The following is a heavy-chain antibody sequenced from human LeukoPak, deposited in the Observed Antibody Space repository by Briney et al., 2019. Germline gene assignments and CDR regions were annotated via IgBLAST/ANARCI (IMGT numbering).Heavy chain of an antibody. J-gene: IGHJ3*02. CDR3: ARVNTGSYRTAFDI. Sequence: GGSLRLSCAASGFTFSSYWMSWVRQAPGKGLEWVANIKQDGSEKYYVDSVKGRFTISRDNAKNSLYLQMNSLRAEDTAVYYCARVNTGSYRTAFDIWGQGTIVTVSS. D-gene: IGHD1-26*01. CDR1: GFTFSSYW. V-gene: IGHV3-7*05. CDR2: IKQDGSEK.